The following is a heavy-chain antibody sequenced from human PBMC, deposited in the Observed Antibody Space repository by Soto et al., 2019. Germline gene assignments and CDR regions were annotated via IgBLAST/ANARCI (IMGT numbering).Heavy chain of an antibody. J-gene: IGHJ3*02. Sequence: SVKVSCKASGGTFSNFVISWVRQAPGQGLEWMGGNIPIFGTANYAQKFQGRVTIIADESTGTTYMELTSLRSEDTAVYYCAREGWELLRAFDIWGQGTMVTVSS. D-gene: IGHD1-26*01. CDR1: GGTFSNFV. CDR3: AREGWELLRAFDI. CDR2: NIPIFGTA. V-gene: IGHV1-69*13.